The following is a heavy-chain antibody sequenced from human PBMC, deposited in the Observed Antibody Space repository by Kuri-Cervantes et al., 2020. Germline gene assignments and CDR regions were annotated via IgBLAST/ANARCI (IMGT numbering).Heavy chain of an antibody. J-gene: IGHJ4*02. CDR1: GFTFSSYW. V-gene: IGHV3-7*01. D-gene: IGHD4-17*01. CDR2: IKQDGSEK. Sequence: GGSLRLSCAASGFTFSSYWMSWVRQAPGKGLEWVANIKQDGSEKYYVDSEKGRFTISRDNAKNSLYLQMNSLRAEDTAVYYCARVGDYGDLYYFDYWGQGTLVTVSS. CDR3: ARVGDYGDLYYFDY.